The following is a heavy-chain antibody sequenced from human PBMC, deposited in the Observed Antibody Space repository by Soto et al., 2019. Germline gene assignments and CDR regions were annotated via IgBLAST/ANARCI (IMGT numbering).Heavy chain of an antibody. CDR1: GYTFTSYA. Sequence: QVQLVQSGAEVKKPGASVKVSCKASGYTFTSYAMHWVRQAPGQRLEWMGWINAGNGNTKYSQKFQGRVTITRDTSASTAYRELSSLRSEDTAVYYCARGGGDYAYMDVWGKGTTVTVSS. J-gene: IGHJ6*03. CDR3: ARGGGDYAYMDV. CDR2: INAGNGNT. V-gene: IGHV1-3*01. D-gene: IGHD4-17*01.